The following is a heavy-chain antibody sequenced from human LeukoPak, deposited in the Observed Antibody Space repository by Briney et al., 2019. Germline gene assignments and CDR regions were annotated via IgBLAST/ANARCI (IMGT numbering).Heavy chain of an antibody. V-gene: IGHV4-31*03. CDR1: GGSISSGGYS. J-gene: IGHJ4*02. Sequence: SETLSLTCTVSGGSISSGGYSWSWIPPHPGKGLEWIGNIYYSGSTYYNPSLNRRVTISVDTSKNQFSLKLSSVTAADTAVYYCARVAYCGGDCYPMGYFDYWGQGTLVTVSS. CDR3: ARVAYCGGDCYPMGYFDY. CDR2: IYYSGST. D-gene: IGHD2-21*02.